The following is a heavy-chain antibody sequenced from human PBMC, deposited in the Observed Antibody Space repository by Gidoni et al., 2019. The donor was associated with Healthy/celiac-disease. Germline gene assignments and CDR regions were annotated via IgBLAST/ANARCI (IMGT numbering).Heavy chain of an antibody. V-gene: IGHV4-59*01. CDR2: IYYSGST. CDR3: ARVRDSSGYYQPFFDY. J-gene: IGHJ4*02. D-gene: IGHD3-22*01. CDR1: GGSISSYY. Sequence: QVQLQESGPGLVKPSETLSLTCTVSGGSISSYYWSWIRQPPGKGLEWIGYIYYSGSTNYNPSLKSRVTISVDTSKNQFSLKLSSVTAADTAVYYCARVRDSSGYYQPFFDYWGQGTLVTVSS.